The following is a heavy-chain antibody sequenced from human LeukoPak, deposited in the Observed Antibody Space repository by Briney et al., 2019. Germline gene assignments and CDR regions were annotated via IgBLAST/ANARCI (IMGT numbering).Heavy chain of an antibody. Sequence: ASVKVSYKASGYTFTSYAMNWVRQAPGQGLEWMGWISANTGNPTYAQGFTGRFVFSLDTSVSTAYLQISSLKAEDTAVYYCARATYSSGWYGETPAAIDYWGQGTLVTVSS. CDR2: ISANTGNP. CDR3: ARATYSSGWYGETPAAIDY. CDR1: GYTFTSYA. D-gene: IGHD6-19*01. J-gene: IGHJ4*02. V-gene: IGHV7-4-1*02.